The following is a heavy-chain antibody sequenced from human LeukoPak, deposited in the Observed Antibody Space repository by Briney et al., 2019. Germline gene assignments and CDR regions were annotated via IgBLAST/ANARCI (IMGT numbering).Heavy chain of an antibody. CDR1: GYTFTSYY. J-gene: IGHJ3*02. D-gene: IGHD6-25*01. CDR3: ARGSGIAAAASDAFDI. CDR2: INPSGGST. Sequence: ASVKVSCKASGYTFTSYYMHWVRQAPGQGLEWMGIINPSGGSTSYAQKFQGRVTMTRDTSTSTVYMELSSLRSEDTAVYYCARGSGIAAAASDAFDIWGQGTMVTVSS. V-gene: IGHV1-46*01.